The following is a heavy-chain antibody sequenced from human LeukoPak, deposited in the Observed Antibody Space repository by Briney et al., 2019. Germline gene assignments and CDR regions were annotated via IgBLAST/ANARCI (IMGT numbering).Heavy chain of an antibody. V-gene: IGHV1-69*13. J-gene: IGHJ4*02. CDR1: GGTFSSYA. CDR2: IIPIFGTA. CDR3: AINWENHSTNFDY. D-gene: IGHD7-27*01. Sequence: SVKVSCKASGGTFSSYAISWVRQAPGQGLGWMGGIIPIFGTANYAQKFQGRVTITADESTSTAYMELSSLRSEDTAVYYCAINWENHSTNFDYWGQGTLVTVSS.